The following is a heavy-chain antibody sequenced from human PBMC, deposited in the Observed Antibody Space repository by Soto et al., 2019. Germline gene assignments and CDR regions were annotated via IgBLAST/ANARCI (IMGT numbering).Heavy chain of an antibody. CDR2: IIPILGIT. J-gene: IGHJ5*02. D-gene: IGHD3-22*01. CDR3: ARHYYDSSGSSAPGARGNWFDP. CDR1: GGTFSSYT. Sequence: GASVKVSCKASGGTFSSYTISWVRQAPGQGLEWMGRIIPILGITNYAQKFQGRVTITADKSTSTAYMELRSLRSDDTAVYYCARHYYDSSGSSAPGARGNWFDPWGQGTLVTLSS. V-gene: IGHV1-69*02.